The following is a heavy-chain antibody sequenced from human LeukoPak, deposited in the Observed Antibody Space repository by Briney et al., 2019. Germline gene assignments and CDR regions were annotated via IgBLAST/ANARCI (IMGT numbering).Heavy chain of an antibody. V-gene: IGHV1-2*06. CDR2: INTNTGGT. D-gene: IGHD5-18*01. Sequence: ASVKVSCKTSGYSFTGYYMHWVRQAPGQGLEWMGRINTNTGGTNYAQRFRGRVTVTRDTPISTAHMDLSRLRSDDTAVYYCARDLGYNYGYAFDIWGQGTMVTVSS. CDR1: GYSFTGYY. J-gene: IGHJ3*02. CDR3: ARDLGYNYGYAFDI.